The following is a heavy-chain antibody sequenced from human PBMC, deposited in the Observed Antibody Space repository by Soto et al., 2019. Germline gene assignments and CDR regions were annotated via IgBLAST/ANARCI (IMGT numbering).Heavy chain of an antibody. CDR1: GFTFSSYV. CDR2: ISYDGSNK. V-gene: IGHV3-30*18. J-gene: IGHJ4*02. Sequence: QVQLVESGGGVVQPGRSLRLSCAASGFTFSSYVIXWVRQAPGXGLEWVAVISYDGSNKYYADSVKGRFTISRDNSKNTLYLQMNSLRAEDTAVYYCAKGGVVVTATPFDYWGQGTLVTVSS. D-gene: IGHD2-21*02. CDR3: AKGGVVVTATPFDY.